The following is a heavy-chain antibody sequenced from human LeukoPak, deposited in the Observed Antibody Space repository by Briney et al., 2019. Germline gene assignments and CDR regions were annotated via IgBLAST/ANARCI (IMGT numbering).Heavy chain of an antibody. V-gene: IGHV3-11*04. CDR2: ISSSGTTI. D-gene: IGHD3-10*01. J-gene: IGHJ6*03. CDR3: AKDSAFYYIDV. Sequence: PGGSLRLSCAASGFTFSDYYMTWIRQAPGKGLEWVSSISSSGTTIYYADSVKGRFTISRDNSKNTLYLQMNSLKGDDTAVYYCAKDSAFYYIDVWGKGTTVIISS. CDR1: GFTFSDYY.